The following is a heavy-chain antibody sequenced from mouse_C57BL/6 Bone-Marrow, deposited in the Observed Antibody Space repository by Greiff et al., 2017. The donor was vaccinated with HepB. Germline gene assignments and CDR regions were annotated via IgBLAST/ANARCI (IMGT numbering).Heavy chain of an antibody. D-gene: IGHD1-1*01. CDR2: INYDGSST. CDR3: ARAGLLRSSMDY. V-gene: IGHV5-16*01. CDR1: GFTFSDYY. J-gene: IGHJ4*01. Sequence: EVKVVESEGGLVQPGSSMKLSCTASGFTFSDYYMAWVRQVPEKGLEWVANINYDGSSTYYLDSLKSRFIISRDNAKNILYLQMSSLKSEDTATYYCARAGLLRSSMDYWGQGTSVTVSS.